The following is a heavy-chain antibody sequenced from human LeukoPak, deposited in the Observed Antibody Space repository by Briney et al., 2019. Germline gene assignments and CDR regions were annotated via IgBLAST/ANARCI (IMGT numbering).Heavy chain of an antibody. D-gene: IGHD1-1*01. J-gene: IGHJ6*02. CDR3: ARDKGIQPDYYYYGMDV. CDR2: IYSGGST. Sequence: PGGSLRLSCAASGFTASSNYMSWVRQAPGKGLEWVSVIYSGGSTYYADSVKGRFTISRDNSKNTLYLQMNSLRAEDTAVYYCARDKGIQPDYYYYGMDVWGQGTTVTVSS. V-gene: IGHV3-66*02. CDR1: GFTASSNY.